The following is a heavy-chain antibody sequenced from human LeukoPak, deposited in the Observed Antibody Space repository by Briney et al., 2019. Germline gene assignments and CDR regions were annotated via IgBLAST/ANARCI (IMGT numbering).Heavy chain of an antibody. CDR3: ARRAVDILTGYPYWYFDL. J-gene: IGHJ2*01. V-gene: IGHV4-59*08. Sequence: SETLSLTCTVSGGSISSYYWSWIRQPPGKGLEWIGYIYYSGSTNYNPSLKSRVTISVDTSKNQFSLKLSSVTAADTAVYYCARRAVDILTGYPYWYFDLWGRGTQVTVSS. D-gene: IGHD3-9*01. CDR2: IYYSGST. CDR1: GGSISSYY.